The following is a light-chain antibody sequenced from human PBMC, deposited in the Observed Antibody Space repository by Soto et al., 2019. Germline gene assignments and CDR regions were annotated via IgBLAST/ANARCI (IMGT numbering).Light chain of an antibody. CDR1: QSVSSSS. J-gene: IGKJ4*01. V-gene: IGKV3-20*01. Sequence: EIVFTQSPGTLSLSPGERATLSCRASQSVSSSSLAWFQQKPGQAPRLLIYGASSRATGIPDRFSGSGSGTDFTLTISRLEPEDFAVYHCQQYGRSPLTFGGGTKV. CDR3: QQYGRSPLT. CDR2: GAS.